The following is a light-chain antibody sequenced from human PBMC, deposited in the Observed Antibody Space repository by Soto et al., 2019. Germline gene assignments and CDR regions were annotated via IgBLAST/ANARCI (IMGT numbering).Light chain of an antibody. V-gene: IGKV3-15*01. CDR3: QQYNNWPRRA. CDR2: GAS. Sequence: EIVLTQSPGTLSVSPGERATLPCRAGQSVTSNYLAWYQQKPGQAPRLLIYGASTRATGIPARFSGSGSGTEFTLTISGLQSEDFAVYYCQQYNNWPRRAFGQGTKVDIK. CDR1: QSVTSN. J-gene: IGKJ1*01.